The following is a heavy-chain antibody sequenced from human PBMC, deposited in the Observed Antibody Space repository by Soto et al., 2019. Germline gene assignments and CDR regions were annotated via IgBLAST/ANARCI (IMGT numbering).Heavy chain of an antibody. Sequence: ASVKVSCKASKYTFISYHIHWVRQAPGQGLEWLGIINPSGAYTSYAQKFQGRVTMTRDTSTSTVYMELSSLRFEDTAMYYCARDISLSMVRGVISHWGQGTLVTVSS. CDR2: INPSGAYT. D-gene: IGHD3-10*01. CDR1: KYTFISYH. V-gene: IGHV1-46*01. CDR3: ARDISLSMVRGVISH. J-gene: IGHJ4*02.